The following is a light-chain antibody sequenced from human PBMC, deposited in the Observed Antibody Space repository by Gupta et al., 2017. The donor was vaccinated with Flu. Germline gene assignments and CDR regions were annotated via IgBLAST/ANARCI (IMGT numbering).Light chain of an antibody. CDR3: QQNYNIPWT. J-gene: IGKJ1*01. CDR2: AAS. Sequence: GDRVTITCRASQSVRYYVNWYQQKPGKAPKLLIYAASSLLSGVPSRFSGRGSGTDFTLTISGLQPEDFAIYYCQQNYNIPWTFGQGTKVEIK. V-gene: IGKV1-39*01. CDR1: QSVRYY.